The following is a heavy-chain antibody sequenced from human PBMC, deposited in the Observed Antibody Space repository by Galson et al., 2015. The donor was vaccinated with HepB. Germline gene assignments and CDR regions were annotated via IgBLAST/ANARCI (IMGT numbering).Heavy chain of an antibody. J-gene: IGHJ3*02. D-gene: IGHD3-3*01. CDR3: ARHDDFFGLHDALDI. V-gene: IGHV6-1*01. Sequence: AISGDSVSSNTAAWNWVRQSPSRGLEWLGRTYYWSKWYNEYAVSVTSRITINPDTSKNQFSLQLNSVTPEDTAVYYCARHDDFFGLHDALDIWGQGTMVTVSS. CDR1: GDSVSSNTAA. CDR2: TYYWSKWYN.